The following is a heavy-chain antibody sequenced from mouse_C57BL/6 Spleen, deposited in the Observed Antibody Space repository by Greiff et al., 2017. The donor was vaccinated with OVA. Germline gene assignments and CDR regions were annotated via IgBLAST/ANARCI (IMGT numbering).Heavy chain of an antibody. CDR3: AREYYYGSSLDY. CDR2: INPNNGGT. D-gene: IGHD1-1*01. CDR1: GYTFTDYN. V-gene: IGHV1-22*01. Sequence: VHVKQSGPELVKPGASVKMSCKASGYTFTDYNMHWVKQSHGKSLEWIGYINPNNGGTSYNQKFKGKATLTVNKSSSTAYMELRSLTSEDSAVYYCAREYYYGSSLDYWGQGTTLTVSS. J-gene: IGHJ2*01.